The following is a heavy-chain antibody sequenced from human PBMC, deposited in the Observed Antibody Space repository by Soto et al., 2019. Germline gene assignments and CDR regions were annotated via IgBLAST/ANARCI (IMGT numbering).Heavy chain of an antibody. CDR2: INAGNGNT. CDR3: ARDSNYDSSGYSLDY. V-gene: IGHV1-3*01. CDR1: GYTFTSYA. D-gene: IGHD3-22*01. J-gene: IGHJ4*02. Sequence: ASVKVSCKASGYTFTSYAMHWVRQAPGQRLEWMGWINAGNGNTKYSQKFQGRVTITRDTSASTVYMELSSLRSEDTAVYYCARDSNYDSSGYSLDYWGQGTLVTVSS.